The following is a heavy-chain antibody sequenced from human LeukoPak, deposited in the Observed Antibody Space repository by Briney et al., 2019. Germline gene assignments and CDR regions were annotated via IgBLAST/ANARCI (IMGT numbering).Heavy chain of an antibody. J-gene: IGHJ4*02. CDR3: ARVQGLSSRPFDY. V-gene: IGHV4-31*03. CDR1: GGSISSGGYY. Sequence: SETLSLTCTVSGGSISSGGYYWSWIRQHPGKGLEWIGYIYYRGGSTYYNPSLKSRVTIPVDTSKSQFSLKLSSVTAADTAVYYCARVQGLSSRPFDYWGQGTLVTVSS. D-gene: IGHD3-10*01. CDR2: IYYRGGST.